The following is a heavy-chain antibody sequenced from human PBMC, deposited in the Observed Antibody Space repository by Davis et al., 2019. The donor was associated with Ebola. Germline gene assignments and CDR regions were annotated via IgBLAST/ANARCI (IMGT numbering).Heavy chain of an antibody. V-gene: IGHV5-51*01. J-gene: IGHJ4*02. CDR1: GSSFTTYW. Sequence: GGSLRLSCKGSGSSFTTYWIGWARQMPGKGLEWMGIIFPGHSDIRYNPSFQGQVTISADKSISTAYLQWSSLKASDTAMYYCARAIGGSYADYWGQGTLVTVSS. CDR2: IFPGHSDI. CDR3: ARAIGGSYADY. D-gene: IGHD1-26*01.